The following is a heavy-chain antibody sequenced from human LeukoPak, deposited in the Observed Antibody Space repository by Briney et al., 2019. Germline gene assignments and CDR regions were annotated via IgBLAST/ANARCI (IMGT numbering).Heavy chain of an antibody. CDR1: GGSFSGYY. CDR2: INHSGST. D-gene: IGHD1-26*01. J-gene: IGHJ4*02. Sequence: PSETLSLTCAVYGGSFSGYYWSWIRQPPGKGLEWIGEINHSGSTNYNPSLKSRVTISVDTSKNQFSLKLSSVTAADTAVYYCARVLGGIVSDYWGQGTLVTVSS. CDR3: ARVLGGIVSDY. V-gene: IGHV4-34*01.